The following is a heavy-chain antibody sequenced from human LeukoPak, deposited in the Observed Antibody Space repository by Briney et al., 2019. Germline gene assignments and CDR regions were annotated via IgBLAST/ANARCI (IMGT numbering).Heavy chain of an antibody. V-gene: IGHV3-66*04. D-gene: IGHD3-22*01. Sequence: GGSLRLSCAASGFTVSSNYMSWVRQAPGKGLEWVSVIDSGGSTYYADSVKGRFTISRDNSKNTLYLQMNSLRAEDTAVYYCARPYDSSGRIDYWGQGTLVTVSS. CDR1: GFTVSSNY. J-gene: IGHJ4*02. CDR3: ARPYDSSGRIDY. CDR2: IDSGGST.